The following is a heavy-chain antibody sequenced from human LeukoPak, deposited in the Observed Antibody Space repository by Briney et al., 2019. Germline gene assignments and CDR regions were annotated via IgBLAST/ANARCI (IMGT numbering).Heavy chain of an antibody. CDR2: IYYSGST. D-gene: IGHD1-7*01. V-gene: IGHV4-30-4*08. Sequence: SETLSLTCTVSGGSISSGDYYRSWIRQPPGKGLEWLGYIYYSGSTYYNASLKSRVTISVDTSKNQFSLKLSSVTAADTAVYYCARGSSYNWNYVDAFDIWGQGTMVTVSS. J-gene: IGHJ3*02. CDR3: ARGSSYNWNYVDAFDI. CDR1: GGSISSGDYY.